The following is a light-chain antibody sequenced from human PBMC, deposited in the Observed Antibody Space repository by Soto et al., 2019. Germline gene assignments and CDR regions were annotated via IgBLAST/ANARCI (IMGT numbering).Light chain of an antibody. V-gene: IGKV4-1*01. Sequence: DIVMTQSPDSLAVSLGERATINCKSSQSVLYSSSNKNYLAWYQQKPGQPPKLLIYWASTREYGVPDRFSGSGSGTDFTLTIRGLQAEDVAVYYCQQYYSTPRTFGQGTKVEIK. J-gene: IGKJ1*01. CDR1: QSVLYSSSNKNY. CDR2: WAS. CDR3: QQYYSTPRT.